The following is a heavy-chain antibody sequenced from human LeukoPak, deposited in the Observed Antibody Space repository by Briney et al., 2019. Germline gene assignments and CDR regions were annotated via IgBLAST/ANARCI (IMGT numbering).Heavy chain of an antibody. J-gene: IGHJ4*02. Sequence: SVKVSCKAFGGAFSSYAVSWVRQAPGQGLEWMGRIIPIFDEAIYAQKFRDRVIITADKSTSTAYMELSNLRSEDTAVYYCERRPERWPQNHRTLDNWGQGTLVTVSS. CDR2: IIPIFDEA. V-gene: IGHV1-69*04. CDR1: GGAFSSYA. CDR3: ERRPERWPQNHRTLDN. D-gene: IGHD5-24*01.